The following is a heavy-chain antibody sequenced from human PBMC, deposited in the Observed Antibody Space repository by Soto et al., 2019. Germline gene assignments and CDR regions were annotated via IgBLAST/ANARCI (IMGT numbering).Heavy chain of an antibody. CDR2: IKQDGSEK. J-gene: IGHJ6*02. D-gene: IGHD3-3*01. CDR3: ARIKLVEWFFINVDVYDMDV. Sequence: GGSLRLSCAASGFTFSSYWMSWVRQAPGKGLEWVANIKQDGSEKYYVDSVKGRFTISRDNAKNSLYLQMNSLRAEDTAVYYCARIKLVEWFFINVDVYDMDVWGQGTPVTVSS. CDR1: GFTFSSYW. V-gene: IGHV3-7*01.